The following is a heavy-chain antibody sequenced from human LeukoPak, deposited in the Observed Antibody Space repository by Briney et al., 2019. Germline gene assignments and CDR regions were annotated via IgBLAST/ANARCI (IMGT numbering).Heavy chain of an antibody. CDR3: AKLLPQPGPLGLSAFDI. CDR1: GFTFSSYG. D-gene: IGHD2-8*01. Sequence: PGGSLRLSCAASGFTFSSYGMHWVRQAPGKGLEWVAFIRYDGSNKYYADSVKGRFTISRDNSKNTLYLQMNSLRAEDTALYYSAKLLPQPGPLGLSAFDIWGQGTMVTVSS. CDR2: IRYDGSNK. V-gene: IGHV3-30*02. J-gene: IGHJ3*02.